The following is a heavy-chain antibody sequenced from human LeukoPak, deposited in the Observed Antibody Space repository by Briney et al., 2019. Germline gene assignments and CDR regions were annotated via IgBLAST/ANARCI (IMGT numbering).Heavy chain of an antibody. J-gene: IGHJ4*02. V-gene: IGHV3-23*01. Sequence: PGGSLRLSCAASGFTFSAYAMTWVRQAPGKGLEWVSTISGSGGSTYYADSVKGRLTVSRDNSKNTLYLQMNSLRAEDTAVYYCAKVGCSVSCHCDYWGQGTLVTVSS. CDR3: AKVGCSVSCHCDY. CDR2: ISGSGGST. CDR1: GFTFSAYA. D-gene: IGHD2-2*01.